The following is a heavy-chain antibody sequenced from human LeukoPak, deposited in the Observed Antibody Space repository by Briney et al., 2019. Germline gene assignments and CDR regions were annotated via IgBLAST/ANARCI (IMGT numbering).Heavy chain of an antibody. Sequence: SETLSLTCSVSGDSINSYFWSWIRQPPGKGLEYIGYFYYDGSTNYASSVRSRVTILVDTSKNQFTLNLRSVTAADTAKYYCTRGITGHYRSLGGFAFDIWGQGTMVAVSS. V-gene: IGHV4-59*01. D-gene: IGHD3-16*01. CDR1: GDSINSYF. CDR3: TRGITGHYRSLGGFAFDI. CDR2: FYYDGST. J-gene: IGHJ3*02.